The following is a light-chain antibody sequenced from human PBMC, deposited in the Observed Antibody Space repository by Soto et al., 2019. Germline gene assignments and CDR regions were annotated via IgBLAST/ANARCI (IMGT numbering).Light chain of an antibody. Sequence: QSALTQPPSASGSPGQSVTISCTGSSSDVGAYNYVSWYQQFPGKAPQIMIYEVNKRPSGVPDRFSGSKSGNTASLTVSGLQAEDEADYYCSPFASSNTVIFGGGTKLTVL. J-gene: IGLJ2*01. CDR3: SPFASSNTVI. V-gene: IGLV2-8*01. CDR2: EVN. CDR1: SSDVGAYNY.